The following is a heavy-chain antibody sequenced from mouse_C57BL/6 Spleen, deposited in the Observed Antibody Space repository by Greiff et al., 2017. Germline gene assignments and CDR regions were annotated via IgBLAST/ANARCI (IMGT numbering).Heavy chain of an antibody. CDR2: ISSGSSTI. Sequence: EVQLVESGGGLVKPGGSLKLSCAASGFTFSDYGMHWVRQAPEKGLEWVAYISSGSSTIYYADTVKGRFTISRDNAKNTLFLQMTSLRSEDTAMYYCARNYGNYLYYAMDYWGQGTSVTVSS. V-gene: IGHV5-17*01. CDR3: ARNYGNYLYYAMDY. CDR1: GFTFSDYG. D-gene: IGHD2-1*01. J-gene: IGHJ4*01.